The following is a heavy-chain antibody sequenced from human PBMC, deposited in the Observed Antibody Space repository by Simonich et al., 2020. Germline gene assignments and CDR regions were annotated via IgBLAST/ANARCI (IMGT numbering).Heavy chain of an antibody. Sequence: QVQLVQSGAEVNKPGASVKVSCKASGYNFTAHYMHWVRQAPGQGLEWMGWINPNRVGTNYAQKFKGRVTMTRDTSISTAYMELSRLRSDDTAVYYCARSHIAAAGTGYFQHWGQGTLVTVSS. CDR2: INPNRVGT. CDR1: GYNFTAHY. D-gene: IGHD6-13*01. V-gene: IGHV1-2*02. J-gene: IGHJ1*01. CDR3: ARSHIAAAGTGYFQH.